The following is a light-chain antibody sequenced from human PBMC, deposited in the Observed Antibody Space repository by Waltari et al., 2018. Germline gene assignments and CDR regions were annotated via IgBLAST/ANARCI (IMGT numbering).Light chain of an antibody. J-gene: IGLJ3*02. CDR3: QSYDRSNLWV. V-gene: IGLV6-57*04. CDR2: EDN. CDR1: SECIAGQH. Sequence: FFPPQPHSVPASPGQTRPLPCPHHSECIAGQHEQWYQRRQGRAPMTVIDEDNQSPSGVPDRFSGCIDSSSNAASLTISGLKTEDEADYYCQSYDRSNLWVFGGGTKLTVL.